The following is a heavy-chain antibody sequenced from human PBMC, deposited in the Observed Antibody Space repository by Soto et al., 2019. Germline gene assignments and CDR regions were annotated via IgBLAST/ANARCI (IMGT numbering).Heavy chain of an antibody. J-gene: IGHJ6*03. D-gene: IGHD2-2*01. CDR3: ARPDVPAAMPDYYYCMDV. Sequence: QVQLVESGGGVVQPGRSLRLSCAASGFTFSSYGMHWVRQAPGKGLEWVAVIWYDGSNKYYADSVKGRFTISRDNSKNTLYLQMDSLRDEDTAVYYCARPDVPAAMPDYYYCMDVWGKGTKVTVSS. CDR1: GFTFSSYG. CDR2: IWYDGSNK. V-gene: IGHV3-33*01.